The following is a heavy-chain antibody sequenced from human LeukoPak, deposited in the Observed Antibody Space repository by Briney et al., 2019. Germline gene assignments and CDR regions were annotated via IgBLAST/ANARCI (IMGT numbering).Heavy chain of an antibody. CDR1: GFTFSSYG. Sequence: PGGSLRLSCAASGFTFSSYGMHWVRQAPGKGLEWVAVISYDGSNKYYADSVKGRFTISRDNSKNTLYLQINSLRAEDTAVYYCAKDKQWLAYFDYWGQGTLVTVSS. V-gene: IGHV3-30*18. CDR3: AKDKQWLAYFDY. J-gene: IGHJ4*02. D-gene: IGHD6-19*01. CDR2: ISYDGSNK.